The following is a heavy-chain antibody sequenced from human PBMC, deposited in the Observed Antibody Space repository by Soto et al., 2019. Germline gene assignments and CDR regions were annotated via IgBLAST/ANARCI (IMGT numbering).Heavy chain of an antibody. D-gene: IGHD6-19*01. J-gene: IGHJ4*02. Sequence: QVQLVESGGGVVQPGRSLRLSCAASGFTSSSFGMHWVRQVPGKGLEWVALISYDGSKKYYADSVNGRFTISRDKSKNTLYLQMNSLRVEDKAVYYCAKDRGWSSADLDYWGQGTLVTVPS. CDR1: GFTSSSFG. CDR2: ISYDGSKK. CDR3: AKDRGWSSADLDY. V-gene: IGHV3-30*18.